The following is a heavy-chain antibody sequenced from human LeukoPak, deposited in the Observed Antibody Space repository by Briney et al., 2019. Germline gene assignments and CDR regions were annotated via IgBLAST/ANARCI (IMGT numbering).Heavy chain of an antibody. J-gene: IGHJ5*02. CDR1: GFTFDDYA. D-gene: IGHD6-19*01. CDR2: ISWNSGSI. CDR3: AKAGYSSGWYSGGXNWFDP. V-gene: IGHV3-9*01. Sequence: GGSLRLSCAASGFTFDDYAMHWVRQAPGKGLEWVSGISWNSGSIGYADSVKGRFTISRDNAKNSLYLQMNSLRAEDTALYYCAKAGYSSGWYSGGXNWFDPWGQGTLVTVSS.